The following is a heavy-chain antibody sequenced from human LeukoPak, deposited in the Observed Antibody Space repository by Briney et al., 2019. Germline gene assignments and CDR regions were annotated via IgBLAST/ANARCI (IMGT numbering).Heavy chain of an antibody. CDR3: ARDRGITTARGVPSWFDP. CDR1: GDSISNGNYY. J-gene: IGHJ5*02. V-gene: IGHV4-61*02. Sequence: NPSETLSLTCTVSGDSISNGNYYWTWIRQPAGKGLEWIGRLYSTGSPNYNPSLKSRVTISIDASKSQFSLKLSSVTVADTAVYYCARDRGITTARGVPSWFDPWGQGTLVTVSS. D-gene: IGHD3-10*01. CDR2: LYSTGSP.